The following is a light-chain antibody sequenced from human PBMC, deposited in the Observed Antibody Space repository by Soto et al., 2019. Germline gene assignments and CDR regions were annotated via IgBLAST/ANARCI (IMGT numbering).Light chain of an antibody. J-gene: IGKJ4*01. CDR2: DAS. Sequence: EKVMTQSPATLSVSPGERATLSCRASQSVSSNLAWYQQKPGQAPRLLIYDASNRATGIPARFSGSGSGTEFSLTISSLQSEDFAVYYCQQYNNWPRTFGEGTKLEIK. V-gene: IGKV3-15*01. CDR3: QQYNNWPRT. CDR1: QSVSSN.